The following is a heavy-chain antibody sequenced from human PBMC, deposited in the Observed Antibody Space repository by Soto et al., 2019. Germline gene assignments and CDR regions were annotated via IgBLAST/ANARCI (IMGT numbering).Heavy chain of an antibody. V-gene: IGHV4-4*07. J-gene: IGHJ5*02. D-gene: IGHD6-13*01. CDR1: CGSISSDY. Sequence: VQLQESGPGLVKPSETLSLICTVSCGSISSDYLSWIRQPAGKGLEWIGRVYTSGYSNSNPSLKSRVSMSVDTSKKQFSLNLSSVTAADTAVYYCAREPTTAGTVNWFDPWGQGTLVTVSS. CDR3: AREPTTAGTVNWFDP. CDR2: VYTSGYS.